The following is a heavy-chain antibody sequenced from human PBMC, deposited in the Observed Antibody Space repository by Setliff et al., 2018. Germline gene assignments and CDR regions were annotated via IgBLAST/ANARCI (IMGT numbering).Heavy chain of an antibody. D-gene: IGHD2-15*01. CDR2: ISSSSSYI. Sequence: GGSLRLSCAASGFTFSSYSMNWVRQAPGKGLEWVSSISSSSSYIYYADSVKGRFTISRDNAKNSLYLQMNSLRAEDTAVYYCARGAPGSLFDYWGQGTLVTVSS. CDR3: ARGAPGSLFDY. V-gene: IGHV3-21*01. J-gene: IGHJ4*02. CDR1: GFTFSSYS.